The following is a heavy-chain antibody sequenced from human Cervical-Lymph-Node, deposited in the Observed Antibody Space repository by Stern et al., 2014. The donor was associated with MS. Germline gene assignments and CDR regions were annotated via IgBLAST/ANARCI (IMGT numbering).Heavy chain of an antibody. J-gene: IGHJ4*02. CDR2: ILYDCSNK. Sequence: VQLVESGGGVVQPGRSLRLSCAASGFTFSNYGMPWVRQAPGKGLERVAVILYDCSNKYYADSVKGRFTVSRDNSKNTLYLQMNSLRADDTAIYYCAKDRGSSVAARYFDYWGQGTLVTVSS. D-gene: IGHD6-6*01. CDR1: GFTFSNYG. V-gene: IGHV3-30*18. CDR3: AKDRGSSVAARYFDY.